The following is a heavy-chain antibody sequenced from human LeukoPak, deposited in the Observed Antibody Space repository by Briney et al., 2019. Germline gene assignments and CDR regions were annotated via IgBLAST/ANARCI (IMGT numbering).Heavy chain of an antibody. Sequence: PSETLSLTCTVSGGSISSYYWSWIRQPPGKGLEWIGYIYYSGSTYYNPSLKSRVTISVDTSKNQFSLKLSSVTAADTAVYYCARFGSGWHYFDYWGQGTLVTVSS. D-gene: IGHD6-19*01. CDR1: GGSISSYY. CDR3: ARFGSGWHYFDY. V-gene: IGHV4-59*12. CDR2: IYYSGST. J-gene: IGHJ4*02.